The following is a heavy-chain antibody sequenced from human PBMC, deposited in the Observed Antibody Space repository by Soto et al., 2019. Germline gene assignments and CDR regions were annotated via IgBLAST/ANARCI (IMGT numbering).Heavy chain of an antibody. CDR3: ARDPIRGGVPYFFDF. Sequence: ASVKVSCKASGYTFTDYFVHWVRLAPGQGLEWMGWVNPDTGVATFPQKFQGRVTVARDASINTDYMELTHLTSEDTGIYYCARDPIRGGVPYFFDFWGRGTQVTVSS. D-gene: IGHD3-16*01. CDR1: GYTFTDYF. CDR2: VNPDTGVA. V-gene: IGHV1-2*02. J-gene: IGHJ4*02.